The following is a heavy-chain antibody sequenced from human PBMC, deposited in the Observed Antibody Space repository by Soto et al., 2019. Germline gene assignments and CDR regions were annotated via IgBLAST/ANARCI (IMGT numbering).Heavy chain of an antibody. V-gene: IGHV4-34*01. CDR1: GGSFSGYY. CDR3: ARGKYSGSYYDWFDP. D-gene: IGHD1-26*01. Sequence: TSETLSLTCAVYGGSFSGYYWRWSGQPAGEGLEWIGGINHSGSTNYNPSLKSRVTISVDTSKNQFYLKLSSVTAADTAVYYCARGKYSGSYYDWFDPRGKGTLVTVS. J-gene: IGHJ5*02. CDR2: INHSGST.